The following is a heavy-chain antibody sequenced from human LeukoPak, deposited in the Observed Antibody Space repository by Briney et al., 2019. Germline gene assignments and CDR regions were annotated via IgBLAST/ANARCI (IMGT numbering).Heavy chain of an antibody. CDR2: IYTTGST. CDR1: GGSITTGSYY. J-gene: IGHJ3*02. Sequence: PSQTLSLTCTVSGGSITTGSYYWIWIRQPAGKGLEWIGRIYTTGSTYYNPSLKSRVTISVDTSKNQFSLKLSSVTAADTAVYYCARAKGVRGVGAFDIWGQGTMVTVSS. D-gene: IGHD3-10*01. V-gene: IGHV4-61*02. CDR3: ARAKGVRGVGAFDI.